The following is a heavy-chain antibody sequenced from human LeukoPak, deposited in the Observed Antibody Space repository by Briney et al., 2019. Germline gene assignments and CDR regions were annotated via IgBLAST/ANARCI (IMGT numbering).Heavy chain of an antibody. D-gene: IGHD3-10*01. CDR2: IIPIFGTA. Sequence: SVKVSCKASGGTFSSYAISWVRQAPGQGLEWMGGIIPIFGTANYAQKFQGRVTITADESTSTAYMELSSLRSEDTAVYYCASDRSSTIVRGVIVDWGQGTLVTVSS. J-gene: IGHJ4*02. CDR1: GGTFSSYA. V-gene: IGHV1-69*01. CDR3: ASDRSSTIVRGVIVD.